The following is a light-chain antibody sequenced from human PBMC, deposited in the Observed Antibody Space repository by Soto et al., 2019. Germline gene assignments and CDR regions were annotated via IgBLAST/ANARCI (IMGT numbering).Light chain of an antibody. CDR1: QSVSSN. CDR2: GAS. CDR3: QQYNNWPL. Sequence: EIVMTQSPATLSVYPGERATLSCRASQSVSSNLAWYQQKPGQAPRLLIYGASTRATGIPARFSGSGSGTEFTLTISSLQSEDFAVYYCQQYNNWPLFGGGTKVDIK. V-gene: IGKV3-15*01. J-gene: IGKJ4*01.